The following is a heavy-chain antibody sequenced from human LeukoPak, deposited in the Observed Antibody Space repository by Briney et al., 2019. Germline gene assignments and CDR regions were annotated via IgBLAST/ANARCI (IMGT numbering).Heavy chain of an antibody. Sequence: ASVKVSCKASGYTFTGYYMHWVRQAPGQGLEWMGWINPNSGGTNYAQKFQGRVTMTRDTSISTAYMELSRLRSDDTAVYYCARPGNLYCSGGSCYFDYWGQGTPVTVSS. D-gene: IGHD2-15*01. J-gene: IGHJ4*02. V-gene: IGHV1-2*02. CDR1: GYTFTGYY. CDR3: ARPGNLYCSGGSCYFDY. CDR2: INPNSGGT.